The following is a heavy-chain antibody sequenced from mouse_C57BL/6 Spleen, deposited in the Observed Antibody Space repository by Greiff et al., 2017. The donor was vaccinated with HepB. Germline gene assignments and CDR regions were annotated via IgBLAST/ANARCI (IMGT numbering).Heavy chain of an antibody. CDR3: ARGPITTVVAHYFDY. D-gene: IGHD1-1*01. V-gene: IGHV1-69*01. J-gene: IGHJ2*01. CDR1: GYTFTSYW. CDR2: IDPSDSYT. Sequence: QVQLQQSGAELVMPGASVKLSCKASGYTFTSYWMHWVKQRPGQGLEWIGEIDPSDSYTNYNQKFKGKSTLTVDKSSSTAYMQLSSLTSEDSAVYYCARGPITTVVAHYFDYWGQGTTLTVSS.